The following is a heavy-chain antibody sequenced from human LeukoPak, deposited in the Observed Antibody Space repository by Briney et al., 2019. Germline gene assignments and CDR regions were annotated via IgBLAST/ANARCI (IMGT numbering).Heavy chain of an antibody. V-gene: IGHV3-30-3*01. CDR1: GFTFSSYA. Sequence: PGGSLRLSCAASGFTFSSYAMHWVRQAPGKGLEWVAVISYDGSNKYYADSVKGRFTISRDNSKNTLYLQMNSLRAEDTAVYYCARDGYCSGGSCYGSRFDPWGQGTLVTVSS. CDR3: ARDGYCSGGSCYGSRFDP. J-gene: IGHJ5*02. CDR2: ISYDGSNK. D-gene: IGHD2-15*01.